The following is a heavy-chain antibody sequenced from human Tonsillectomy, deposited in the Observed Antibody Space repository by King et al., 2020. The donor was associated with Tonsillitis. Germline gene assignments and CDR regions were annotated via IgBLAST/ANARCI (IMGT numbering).Heavy chain of an antibody. Sequence: VQLVESGGGLVQPGGSLRLSCAASGFTFSSYWVHWVRQAPGKGLVWVSRINSDGSTTSYADSVKGRFTISRDNAKNTLYLQMNSLRAEDTAVYYCLASTSSYCSAGSCYPGYFVYWREGTLVTVSS. D-gene: IGHD2-15*01. CDR3: LASTSSYCSAGSCYPGYFVY. J-gene: IGHJ4*02. V-gene: IGHV3-74*01. CDR1: GFTFSSYW. CDR2: INSDGSTT.